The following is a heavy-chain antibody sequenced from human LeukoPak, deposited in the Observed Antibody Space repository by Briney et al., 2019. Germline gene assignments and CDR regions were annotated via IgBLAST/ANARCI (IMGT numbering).Heavy chain of an antibody. CDR1: GFTFSSYA. V-gene: IGHV3-21*01. D-gene: IGHD1-26*01. CDR3: ARDGRELTVDY. Sequence: GGSLRLSCAASGFTFSSYAMSWVRQAPGKGLEWVSSIGGSSSYIYYADSVKGRFTISRDSAQNSLYLQMNSLRAEDTAVYYCARDGRELTVDYWGQGTLVTVSS. J-gene: IGHJ4*02. CDR2: IGGSSSYI.